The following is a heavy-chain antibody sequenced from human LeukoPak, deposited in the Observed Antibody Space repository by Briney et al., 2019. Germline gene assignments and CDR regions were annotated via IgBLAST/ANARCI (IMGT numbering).Heavy chain of an antibody. Sequence: ASVKVSCKASGYTFTGYYMHWVRQAPGQGLEWMGWINPNSGGTNYAQKFQGRVTMTRDTSISTAYMELRSLRSDDTAVYYCARESGFYASGSRYWGQGTLVIVSS. J-gene: IGHJ4*02. CDR3: ARESGFYASGSRY. CDR1: GYTFTGYY. CDR2: INPNSGGT. D-gene: IGHD3-10*01. V-gene: IGHV1-2*02.